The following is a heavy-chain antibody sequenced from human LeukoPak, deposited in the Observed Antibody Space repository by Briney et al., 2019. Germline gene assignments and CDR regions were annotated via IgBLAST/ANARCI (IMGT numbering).Heavy chain of an antibody. V-gene: IGHV3-7*01. CDR1: GFTLSRYW. CDR3: ARGPMGYCNSSSCHFDY. CDR2: IKQDGSEK. D-gene: IGHD2/OR15-2a*01. J-gene: IGHJ4*02. Sequence: GGSLRLSCAASGFTLSRYWMSWVRQAPGKGLEWVANIKQDGSEKYYVDSVKGRFTISRDNAKDFLYLQMNSLRAEDTAVYYCARGPMGYCNSSSCHFDYWGQGTLVTVSS.